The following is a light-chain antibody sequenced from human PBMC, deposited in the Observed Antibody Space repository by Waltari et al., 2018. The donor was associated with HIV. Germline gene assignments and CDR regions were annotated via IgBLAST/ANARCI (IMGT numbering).Light chain of an antibody. J-gene: IGKJ4*01. Sequence: EIQMNQSPFSLAASVGDRVPITCRASESVSSSLAWYQQKPGKAPNLLTYQASTFESGVPSRFSGSGSGTEFTLTISSLQPDDFATYYCQQYISYPFTFGGGTKVEIK. CDR2: QAS. V-gene: IGKV1-5*03. CDR3: QQYISYPFT. CDR1: ESVSSS.